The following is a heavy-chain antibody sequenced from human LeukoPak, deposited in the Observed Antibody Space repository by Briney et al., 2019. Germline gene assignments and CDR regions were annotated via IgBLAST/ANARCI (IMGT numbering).Heavy chain of an antibody. V-gene: IGHV1-2*06. CDR1: GYTFTGYY. Sequence: ASVKVSCKAAGYTFTGYYMHWVRQAPGPGLEWMGRINPSSGGTNYAQKFQGRVTMTRDTSISTAYVELSRLRSDDRAVYYCARFNGGAAGFDYWGQGTLVTVSS. D-gene: IGHD6-13*01. CDR3: ARFNGGAAGFDY. CDR2: INPSSGGT. J-gene: IGHJ4*02.